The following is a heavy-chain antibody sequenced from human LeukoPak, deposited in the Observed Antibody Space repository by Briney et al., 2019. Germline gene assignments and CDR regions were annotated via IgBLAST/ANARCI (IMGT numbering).Heavy chain of an antibody. CDR2: INHSGST. CDR3: AGQNGYSSGWLPFDI. Sequence: TLSLTCAVYGGSFSGYYWSWIRQPPGKGLEWIGEINHSGSTNYNPSLKSRVTISVDTSKNQFSLKLSSVTAADTAVYYCAGQNGYSSGWLPFDIWGQGTMVTVSS. D-gene: IGHD6-19*01. CDR1: GGSFSGYY. V-gene: IGHV4-34*09. J-gene: IGHJ3*02.